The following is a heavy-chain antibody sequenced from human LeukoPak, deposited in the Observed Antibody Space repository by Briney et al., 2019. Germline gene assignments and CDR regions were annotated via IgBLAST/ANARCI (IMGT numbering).Heavy chain of an antibody. CDR1: GFTFSSYA. CDR3: AKPHRSGIDWVY. CDR2: IWYDGSIK. V-gene: IGHV3-30*02. J-gene: IGHJ4*02. D-gene: IGHD3-10*01. Sequence: QTGGSLRLSCAASGFTFSSYAMHWVRQAPGKGLEWVAFIWYDGSIKYYADSVKGRFTISRDNSKNTLYLQINSLRAEDTAVYYCAKPHRSGIDWVYWGQGTLVTVSS.